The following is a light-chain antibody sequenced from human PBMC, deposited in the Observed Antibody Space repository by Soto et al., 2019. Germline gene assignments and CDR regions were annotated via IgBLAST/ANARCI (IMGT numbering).Light chain of an antibody. J-gene: IGLJ2*01. CDR2: DVS. CDR1: SSDVGGYNY. V-gene: IGLV2-11*01. CDR3: ATWDDSLV. Sequence: QSVLTQPRSVSGSPGQSVTISCTGTSSDVGGYNYVSWYQQHPGKAPKLMIYDVSQRPSGVPDRFSGSKSGNTASLTISGLQSEDEADYYCATWDDSLVFGGGTKLTVL.